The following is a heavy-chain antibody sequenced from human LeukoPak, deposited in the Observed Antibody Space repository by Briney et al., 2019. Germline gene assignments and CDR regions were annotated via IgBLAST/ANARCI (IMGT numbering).Heavy chain of an antibody. Sequence: SETLSLTCAVYGGSFSGYYWSWIRQPPGKGLEWIGEINHSGSTNYNPSLKSRVTISVDTSKNQFSLRLSSVTAADTAVYYCASNYDYVWGSYRSLDYWGQGTLVTVSS. V-gene: IGHV4-34*01. D-gene: IGHD3-16*02. J-gene: IGHJ4*02. CDR2: INHSGST. CDR1: GGSFSGYY. CDR3: ASNYDYVWGSYRSLDY.